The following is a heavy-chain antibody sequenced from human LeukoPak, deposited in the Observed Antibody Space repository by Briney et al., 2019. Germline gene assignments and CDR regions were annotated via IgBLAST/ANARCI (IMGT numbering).Heavy chain of an antibody. V-gene: IGHV3-74*01. CDR3: AKGQYSSGWYRAAPFDY. D-gene: IGHD6-19*01. CDR2: INSDGSST. J-gene: IGHJ4*02. CDR1: GFTFSSYW. Sequence: GSLRLSCAASGFTFSSYWMHWVRQAPGKGLVWVSRINSDGSSTSYADSVKGRFTISRDNAKNSLYLQMNSLRAEDTALYYCAKGQYSSGWYRAAPFDYWGQGTLVTVSS.